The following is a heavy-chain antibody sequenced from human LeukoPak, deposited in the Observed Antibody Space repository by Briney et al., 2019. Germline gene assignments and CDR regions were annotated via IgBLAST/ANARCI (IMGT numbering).Heavy chain of an antibody. V-gene: IGHV3-23*01. J-gene: IGHJ4*02. D-gene: IGHD1-1*01. CDR3: AKGHSAHGTGFDY. CDR2: ISGSGDAT. Sequence: GGSLRLSCAASGLTFTSFAMSWVRQAPGKGLEWVSAISGSGDATYYADSVKGRFTISRDNLENTLYTQMNSLRVEDTAVYYCAKGHSAHGTGFDYWGQGTLVIVSS. CDR1: GLTFTSFA.